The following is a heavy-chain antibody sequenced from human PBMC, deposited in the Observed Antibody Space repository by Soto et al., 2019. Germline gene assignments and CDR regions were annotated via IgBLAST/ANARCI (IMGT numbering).Heavy chain of an antibody. V-gene: IGHV3-23*01. Sequence: GALRRSCAASGFTFSSYAMSWVRQAPGKGLEWVSAISGSGGSTYYADSVKGRFTISRDNSKNTLYLQMNSLRAEDTAVYYCAKEVGVVPAAANDYWGQGTLVTVSS. J-gene: IGHJ4*02. CDR1: GFTFSSYA. CDR2: ISGSGGST. CDR3: AKEVGVVPAAANDY. D-gene: IGHD2-2*01.